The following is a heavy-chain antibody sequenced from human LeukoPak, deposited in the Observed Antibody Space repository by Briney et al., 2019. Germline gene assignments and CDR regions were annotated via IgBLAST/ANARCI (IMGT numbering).Heavy chain of an antibody. CDR3: ARGDGTVVPDKNWFDP. D-gene: IGHD2-2*01. CDR2: INHSGST. CDR1: GGSFSGYY. J-gene: IGHJ5*02. V-gene: IGHV4-34*01. Sequence: PSETLSLTCAVYGGSFSGYYWSWIRQPPGKGLEWIGEINHSGSTNYNPSLKSRVTISVDTSKNQFSLKLSSVTTADTAVYYCARGDGTVVPDKNWFDPWGQGTLVTVSS.